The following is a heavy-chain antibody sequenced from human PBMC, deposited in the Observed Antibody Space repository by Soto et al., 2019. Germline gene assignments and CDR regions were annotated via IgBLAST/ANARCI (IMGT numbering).Heavy chain of an antibody. V-gene: IGHV3-23*01. CDR3: AKPRHEGDYMWAFDS. D-gene: IGHD4-17*01. CDR2: LIGLSGRG. CDR1: VFFFAASA. Sequence: GFWRPSLSAFVFFFAASAIPWCRKGPGKGLGWCGGLIGLSGRGFYADSLKGRFTMSRNNSKHTAYLQMTNLGVEYTTIYYCAKPRHEGDYMWAFDSWGQGTPVTVSS. J-gene: IGHJ4*02.